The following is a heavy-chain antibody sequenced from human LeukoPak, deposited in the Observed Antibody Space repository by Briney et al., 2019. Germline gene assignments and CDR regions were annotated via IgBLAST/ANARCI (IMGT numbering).Heavy chain of an antibody. CDR1: GGTFRSFA. D-gene: IGHD1-7*01. V-gene: IGHV1-69*06. CDR2: IIPIFGTA. Sequence: GASVKVSCKASGGTFRSFAISWVRQAPGQGLDWLGGIIPIFGTANYAQKFQGRVTITADKSTSTAYMELSSLRSEDTAVYYCARNWNYALVGAFDIWGQGTMVTVSS. CDR3: ARNWNYALVGAFDI. J-gene: IGHJ3*02.